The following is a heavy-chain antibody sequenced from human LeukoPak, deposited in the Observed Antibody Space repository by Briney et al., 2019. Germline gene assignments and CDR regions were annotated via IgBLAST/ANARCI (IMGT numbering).Heavy chain of an antibody. CDR2: ISSSGSTI. CDR3: ARARYYNFWSSYDETYYSEY. V-gene: IGHV3-11*01. J-gene: IGHJ4*01. Sequence: GGSLRLSCAASGFTFSDYYMSWIRQAPGKGLEWVSYISSSGSTIYYADSVKGRFTISRDNAKNSLYLQMNSLRAEDTAVYFCARARYYNFWSSYDETYYSEYGGDGTLGTVSS. CDR1: GFTFSDYY. D-gene: IGHD3-3*01.